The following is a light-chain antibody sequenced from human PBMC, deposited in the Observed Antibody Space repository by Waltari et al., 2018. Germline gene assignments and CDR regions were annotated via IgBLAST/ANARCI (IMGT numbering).Light chain of an antibody. CDR1: SSDVGGYNY. Sequence: QSALTQPRSVSGSPGQSVTISCTGTSSDVGGYNYVSWYQQHPGKAPKLMIYDVSKRPSGVPDRFSGSKSGTTASLTISGLQAEDEADYYCCSYAGSYVFGTGTKVTVL. CDR3: CSYAGSYV. J-gene: IGLJ1*01. V-gene: IGLV2-11*01. CDR2: DVS.